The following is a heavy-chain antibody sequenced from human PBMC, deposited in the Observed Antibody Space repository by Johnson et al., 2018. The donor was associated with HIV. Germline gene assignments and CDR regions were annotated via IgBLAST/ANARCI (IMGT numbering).Heavy chain of an antibody. J-gene: IGHJ3*02. CDR3: ARMTTTVSHHDAFDI. V-gene: IGHV3-7*05. CDR1: GFIFSNAW. D-gene: IGHD4-17*01. CDR2: IKKDGSEK. Sequence: VQLVESGGGLVKPGGSLRLSCAVSGFIFSNAWMSWVRQAPGKGLEWVANIKKDGSEKYYVDSVKGRFTISRDNAKNSLYLQMNTLRAEDTAVYYCARMTTTVSHHDAFDIRGQGTMVTVSS.